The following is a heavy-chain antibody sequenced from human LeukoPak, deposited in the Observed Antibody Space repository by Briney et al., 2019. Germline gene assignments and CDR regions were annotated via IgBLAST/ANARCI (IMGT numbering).Heavy chain of an antibody. V-gene: IGHV7-4-1*02. D-gene: IGHD3-3*01. CDR2: INTNTGNP. J-gene: IGHJ6*04. Sequence: ASVKVSCKASGGTFSSYAISWVRQAPGQGLEWMGWINTNTGNPTYAQGFTGRFVFSLDTSVSTAYLQISSLKAEDTAVYYCARAGGRGSSCAGCRVTGDVWGKGTTVTVSS. CDR1: GGTFSSYA. CDR3: ARAGGRGSSCAGCRVTGDV.